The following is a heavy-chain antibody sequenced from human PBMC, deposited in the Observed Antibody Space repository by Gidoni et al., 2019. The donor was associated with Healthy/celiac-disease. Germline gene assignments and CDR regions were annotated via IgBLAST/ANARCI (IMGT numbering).Heavy chain of an antibody. D-gene: IGHD6-6*01. J-gene: IGHJ6*03. CDR3: ARGRGNIAARRHYYYYYMDV. Sequence: QVQLQQWGAGLLKPSETLSLTCAVYGGSFSGYYWSWIRQPPGKGLEWIGEINHSGSTTYNPSLKSRVTISVDTSKNQFSLKLSSVTAADTAVYYCARGRGNIAARRHYYYYYMDVWGKGTTVTVSS. V-gene: IGHV4-34*01. CDR1: GGSFSGYY. CDR2: INHSGST.